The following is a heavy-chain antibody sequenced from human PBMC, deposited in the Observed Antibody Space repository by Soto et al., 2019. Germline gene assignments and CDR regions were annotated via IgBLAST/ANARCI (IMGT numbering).Heavy chain of an antibody. CDR1: GCTFTSYG. CDR3: ARDEGAVAGIHFDY. V-gene: IGHV1-18*01. CDR2: ISAYNGNT. J-gene: IGHJ4*02. Sequence: ASVKVSCKASGCTFTSYGISWVRQAPGQGLDWMGWISAYNGNTNYAQKLQGRVTMPPDTSTSTAYMELRSLRSDDTAVYYCARDEGAVAGIHFDYWGQGTLVTVSS. D-gene: IGHD6-19*01.